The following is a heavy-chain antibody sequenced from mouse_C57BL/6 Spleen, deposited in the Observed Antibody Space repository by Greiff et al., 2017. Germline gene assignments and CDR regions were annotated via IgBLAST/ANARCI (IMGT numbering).Heavy chain of an antibody. CDR1: GFSFNTYA. V-gene: IGHV10-1*01. Sequence: EVKVVESGGGLVQPKGSLKLSCAASGFSFNTYAMNWVRQAPGKGLEWVARIRSKSNNYATYYADSVKDRFTISRDDSESMLYLQMNNLKTEDTAMYYCVSQTGSYAMDYWGQGTSVTVSS. CDR2: IRSKSNNYAT. J-gene: IGHJ4*01. CDR3: VSQTGSYAMDY. D-gene: IGHD4-1*01.